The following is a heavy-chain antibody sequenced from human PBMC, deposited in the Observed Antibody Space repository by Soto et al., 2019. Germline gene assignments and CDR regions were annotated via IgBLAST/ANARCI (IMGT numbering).Heavy chain of an antibody. Sequence: GGSLRLSCAASGFTFSSYSMNWVRQAPGKGLEWVSSISSSSSYIYYADSVKGRFTISRDNAKNSLYLQMNSLRAEDTAVYYCARETGGDYESYYYYYMDVWGKGTTVTVSS. CDR2: ISSSSSYI. CDR1: GFTFSSYS. J-gene: IGHJ6*03. CDR3: ARETGGDYESYYYYYMDV. D-gene: IGHD4-17*01. V-gene: IGHV3-21*01.